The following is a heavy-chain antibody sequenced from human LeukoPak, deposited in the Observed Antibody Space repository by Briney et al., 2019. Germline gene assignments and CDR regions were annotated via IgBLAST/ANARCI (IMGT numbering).Heavy chain of an antibody. Sequence: GGSLRLSCAASGFTFNSYAMHWVRQAPGKGLEWVTLILYDGSNKYYAYSVKGPFTISRDNSKNTLYLQMNSLRAEDTAVYYCARGPIFYYYYDSSGLDYWGQGTLVTVSS. J-gene: IGHJ4*02. CDR3: ARGPIFYYYYDSSGLDY. CDR2: ILYDGSNK. CDR1: GFTFNSYA. V-gene: IGHV3-30*14. D-gene: IGHD3-22*01.